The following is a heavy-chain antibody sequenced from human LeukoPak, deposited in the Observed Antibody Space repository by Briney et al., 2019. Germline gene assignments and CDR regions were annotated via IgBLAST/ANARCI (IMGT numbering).Heavy chain of an antibody. CDR3: ARDLGSGSYYNPPPTG. CDR2: IPIFGTA. Sequence: IPIFGTANYAQKFQGRVTITADESTSTAYMELSSLRSEDTAVYYCARDLGSGSYYNPPPTGWGQGTLVTVSS. J-gene: IGHJ4*02. V-gene: IGHV1-69*01. D-gene: IGHD3-10*02.